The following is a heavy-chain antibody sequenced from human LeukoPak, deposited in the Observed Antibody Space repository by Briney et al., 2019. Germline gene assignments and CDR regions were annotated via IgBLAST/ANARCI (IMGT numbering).Heavy chain of an antibody. CDR1: GGSISSSSYY. V-gene: IGHV4-39*07. CDR2: IYYSGST. CDR3: ARDAPLRY. Sequence: SETLSLTCTVSGGSISSSSYYWGWIRQPPGKGLEWIGSIYYSGSTYYNPSLKSRVTISVDTSKNQFSLKLSSVTAADTAVYYCARDAPLRYWGQGTLVTVSS. J-gene: IGHJ4*02.